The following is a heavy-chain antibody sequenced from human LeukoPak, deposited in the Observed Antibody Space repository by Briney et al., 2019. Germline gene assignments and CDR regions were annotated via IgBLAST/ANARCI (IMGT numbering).Heavy chain of an antibody. J-gene: IGHJ6*02. V-gene: IGHV3-21*01. CDR2: ISSSSSYI. CDR1: GFTFSSSA. Sequence: TGGSLRLSCAASGFTFSSSATSWVRQAPGKGLEWVSSISSSSSYIYYADSMKGRFTISRDNAKNSLYLQMNSLRAEDTAVYYCAREYGMDVWGQGTTVTVSS. CDR3: AREYGMDV.